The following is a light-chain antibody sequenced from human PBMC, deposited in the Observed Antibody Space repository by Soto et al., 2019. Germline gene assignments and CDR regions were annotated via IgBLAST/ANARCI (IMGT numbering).Light chain of an antibody. CDR2: GAS. V-gene: IGKV3-15*01. Sequence: IVITQSPATLSVSPGEIATLSCRASQSVSSNLAWYQKKPGPAPRLLIYGASTRATGIPARFSGSGSGTELTITISCLKSEDGEVDDCQQYKNWPLTFGGGTKVDI. J-gene: IGKJ4*01. CDR3: QQYKNWPLT. CDR1: QSVSSN.